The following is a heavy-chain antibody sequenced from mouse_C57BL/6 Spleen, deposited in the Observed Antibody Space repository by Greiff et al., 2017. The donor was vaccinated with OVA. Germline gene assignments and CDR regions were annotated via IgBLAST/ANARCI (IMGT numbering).Heavy chain of an antibody. CDR2: ICPGDGDT. V-gene: IGHV1-80*01. Sequence: VQLQQSGAELVKPGASVKISCKASGFAFSSYCMNWVHQRPGKGLEWIGQICPGDGDTNYNGKFKGKVTLSADKSSNTAYMQLSRLTSEDSAVYFCARRDYDSCVGYWGQGTPLTVSA. CDR1: GFAFSSYC. D-gene: IGHD2-4*01. CDR3: ARRDYDSCVGY. J-gene: IGHJ2*01.